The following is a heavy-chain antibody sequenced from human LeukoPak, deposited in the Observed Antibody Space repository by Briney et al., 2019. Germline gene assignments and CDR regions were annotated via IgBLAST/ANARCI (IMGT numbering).Heavy chain of an antibody. Sequence: GGSLRLSCAASGSTFSSHGMHWVRQALGKGLEWVAVIWYDGSNKFYADSVRGRFTISRDNSKNTLYVQMNSLRAEDTAVYYCARGRGSGWYDAFDIWGQGTMVTVSS. CDR3: ARGRGSGWYDAFDI. V-gene: IGHV3-33*01. D-gene: IGHD6-19*01. J-gene: IGHJ3*02. CDR2: IWYDGSNK. CDR1: GSTFSSHG.